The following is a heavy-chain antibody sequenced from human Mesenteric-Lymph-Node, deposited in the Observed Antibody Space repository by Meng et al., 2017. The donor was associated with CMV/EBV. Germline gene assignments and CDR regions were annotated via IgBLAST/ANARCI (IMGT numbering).Heavy chain of an antibody. Sequence: GGSLRLSCAVSGFTFSDYYMTWVRQAPGKGLEWISYISNSGVTKYYADAVKGRFTISRDNAKNSLYLQMNSLRVDDTAIYYCARDLKMGPCSGGDCYRVLDFWGQGTLVTVSS. CDR2: ISNSGVTK. J-gene: IGHJ4*02. CDR3: ARDLKMGPCSGGDCYRVLDF. D-gene: IGHD2-21*02. CDR1: GFTFSDYY. V-gene: IGHV3-11*01.